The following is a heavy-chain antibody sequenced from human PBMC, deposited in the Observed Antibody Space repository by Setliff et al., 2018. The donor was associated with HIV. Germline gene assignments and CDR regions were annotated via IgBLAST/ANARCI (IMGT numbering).Heavy chain of an antibody. J-gene: IGHJ4*02. CDR3: ARQQGDSRGFYPHFDY. CDR2: IYYTGNT. CDR1: GVSVSGTAYY. V-gene: IGHV4-39*01. D-gene: IGHD3-22*01. Sequence: PSETLSLTCTVAGVSVSGTAYYWAWIRQPQGRGLEWIGNIYYTGNTNYNSSLKSRISMSMVASKKQIFLKLSTVSAADTAVYYCARQQGDSRGFYPHFDYWGQGRLVTVSS.